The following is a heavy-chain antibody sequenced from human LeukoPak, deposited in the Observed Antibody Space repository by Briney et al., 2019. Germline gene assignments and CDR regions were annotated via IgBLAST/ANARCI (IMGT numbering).Heavy chain of an antibody. D-gene: IGHD3-22*01. CDR2: INSDGINT. CDR1: GFTFSNYW. J-gene: IGHJ5*02. CDR3: ARDLGKYYDTSDNWFDP. Sequence: GGSLRLSCAASGFTFSNYWMHWVRPAPGKGRVWVSHINSDGINTSYADSVKGRFTISRDNAKNTLNLQMNSLRAEDTAVYYCARDLGKYYDTSDNWFDPWGQGTLVTVSS. V-gene: IGHV3-74*01.